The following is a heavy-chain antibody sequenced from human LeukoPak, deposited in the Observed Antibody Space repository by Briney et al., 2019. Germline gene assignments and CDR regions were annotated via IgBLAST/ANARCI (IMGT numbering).Heavy chain of an antibody. V-gene: IGHV4-4*02. CDR2: IYHSGST. CDR3: TRKISIYYFDY. CDR1: GGSISSENW. J-gene: IGHJ4*02. D-gene: IGHD3-3*01. Sequence: PSETLSLTCAVSGGSISSENWWSWVRQPPGKGLEWIGEIYHSGSTNYNPSLKSRVTISVDKSMNQFSLKLSSVTAADTAVYYCTRKISIYYFDYWGQGTLVTVSS.